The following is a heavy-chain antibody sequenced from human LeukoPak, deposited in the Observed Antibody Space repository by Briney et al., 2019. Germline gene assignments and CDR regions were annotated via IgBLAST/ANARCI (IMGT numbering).Heavy chain of an antibody. Sequence: SETLSLTCAVYGGSSSGYYWSWIRQPPGKGLEWIGEINHSGSTNYNPSLKSRVTISVDTSKNQFSLKLSSVTAADTAVYYCARVPYGEYAFDIWGQGTMVTVSS. CDR3: ARVPYGEYAFDI. V-gene: IGHV4-34*09. D-gene: IGHD4-17*01. CDR2: INHSGST. CDR1: GGSSSGYY. J-gene: IGHJ3*02.